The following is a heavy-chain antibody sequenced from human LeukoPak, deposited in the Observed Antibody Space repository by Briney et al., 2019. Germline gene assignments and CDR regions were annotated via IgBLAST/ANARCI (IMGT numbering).Heavy chain of an antibody. V-gene: IGHV4-59*01. Sequence: SETLSLTCSFSGDSISTYYLSWIRQSPGKGLEWIGHIYSSGNTDYNSSLKSRVTISVDTSKSQFSLRLSSVTATDTAVYYCARLRWQLVGPYFDYWGQGILVTVSS. D-gene: IGHD1-26*01. CDR1: GDSISTYY. CDR3: ARLRWQLVGPYFDY. J-gene: IGHJ4*02. CDR2: IYSSGNT.